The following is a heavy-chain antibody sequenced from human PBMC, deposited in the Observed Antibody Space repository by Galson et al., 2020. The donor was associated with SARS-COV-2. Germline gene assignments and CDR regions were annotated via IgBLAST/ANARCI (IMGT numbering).Heavy chain of an antibody. CDR2: IYSSGST. J-gene: IGHJ4*02. CDR3: AREVPGQYSSGWKAYYFDY. V-gene: IGHV4-4*07. CDR1: GGSISSYY. Sequence: ETSETLSLTCTVSGGSISSYYWSWIRQPAGKGLEWIGRIYSSGSTNYNPSLKSRVTMSVDTSKTQFSLRLSSVTAADRAVYYCAREVPGQYSSGWKAYYFDYWCQGILVTVSS. D-gene: IGHD6-19*01.